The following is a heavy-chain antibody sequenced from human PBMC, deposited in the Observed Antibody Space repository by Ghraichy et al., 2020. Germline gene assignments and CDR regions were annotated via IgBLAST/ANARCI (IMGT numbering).Heavy chain of an antibody. Sequence: KVSCKGSGYSFTSYWISWVRQMPGKGLEWMGRIDPSDSYTNYSPSFQGHVTISADKSISTAYLQWSSLKASDTAMYYCASALGSDYSNLRDSVGSGDYWGQGTLVTVSS. J-gene: IGHJ4*02. V-gene: IGHV5-10-1*01. CDR2: IDPSDSYT. D-gene: IGHD4-11*01. CDR3: ASALGSDYSNLRDSVGSGDY. CDR1: GYSFTSYW.